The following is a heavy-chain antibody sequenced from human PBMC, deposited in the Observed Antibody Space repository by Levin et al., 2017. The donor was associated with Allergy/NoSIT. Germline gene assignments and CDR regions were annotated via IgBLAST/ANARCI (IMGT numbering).Heavy chain of an antibody. CDR2: MNPNSGNT. CDR3: ARSDCTNGVCYDYYYYGMDV. V-gene: IGHV1-8*01. D-gene: IGHD2-8*01. Sequence: GESLKISCKASGYTFTSYDINWVRQATGQGLEWMGWMNPNSGNTGYAQKFQGRVTMTRNTSISTAYMELSSLRSEDTAVYYCARSDCTNGVCYDYYYYGMDVWGQGTTVTVSS. J-gene: IGHJ6*02. CDR1: GYTFTSYD.